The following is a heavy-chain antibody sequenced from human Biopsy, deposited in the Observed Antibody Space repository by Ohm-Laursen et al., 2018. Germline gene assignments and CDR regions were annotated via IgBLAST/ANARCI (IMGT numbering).Heavy chain of an antibody. CDR3: ARHSFGSGRDF. D-gene: IGHD3-10*01. CDR2: IYHTGIT. J-gene: IGHJ4*02. V-gene: IGHV4-39*01. Sequence: GTLSLTCTVTDGSISNIINYWGWIRQPLGKGLEWLGSIYHTGITTYNPSLKSRVTISVDTSNNHFSQKLSSLTAADTAVYYCARHSFGSGRDFWGQGTLVTVSS. CDR1: DGSISNIINY.